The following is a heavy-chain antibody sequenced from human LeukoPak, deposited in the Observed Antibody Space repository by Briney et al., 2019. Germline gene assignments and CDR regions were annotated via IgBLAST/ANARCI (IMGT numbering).Heavy chain of an antibody. J-gene: IGHJ4*02. CDR3: ARFTLLLLELGRYRYHYGHY. CDR2: VIPALGKA. Sequence: SVKVSCKASGGTFFNYGVTWVRPAPGQGLEWMGGVIPALGKAHYANWLQGRVTITAAESTSPPYLELNRLTSEHTAVYYCARFTLLLLELGRYRYHYGHYWRRGTLLSASS. CDR1: GGTFFNYG. D-gene: IGHD3-16*01. V-gene: IGHV1-69*01.